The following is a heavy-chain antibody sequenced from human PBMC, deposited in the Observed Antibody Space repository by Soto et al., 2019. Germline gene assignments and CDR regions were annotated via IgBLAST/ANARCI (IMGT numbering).Heavy chain of an antibody. J-gene: IGHJ5*02. D-gene: IGHD6-13*01. V-gene: IGHV4-4*02. CDR1: GGSISSSNW. CDR2: IYHSGST. Sequence: PSETLSLTCAVSGGSISSSNWWSWVRQPPGKGLEWIGEIYHSGSTNYNPSLKSRVTISVDKSKNQFSLKLSSVTAADTAVYYCARVFSDSSSSFDPWGQGTLVTVSS. CDR3: ARVFSDSSSSFDP.